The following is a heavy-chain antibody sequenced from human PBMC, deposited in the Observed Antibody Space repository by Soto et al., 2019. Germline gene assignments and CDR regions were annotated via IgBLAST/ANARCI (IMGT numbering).Heavy chain of an antibody. Sequence: EVQLVESGGGLVQPGGSLRLSCAASGFTFRSYWLHWVRQAPGKGLVWVSRINSDGSSTSYADSVKGRFTISRDNAKNTLDLQMNSLRAEDTAGYYCARDQVGSYWVHDDWGQGTLVTVSS. CDR2: INSDGSST. CDR3: ARDQVGSYWVHDD. D-gene: IGHD1-26*01. CDR1: GFTFRSYW. J-gene: IGHJ4*02. V-gene: IGHV3-74*01.